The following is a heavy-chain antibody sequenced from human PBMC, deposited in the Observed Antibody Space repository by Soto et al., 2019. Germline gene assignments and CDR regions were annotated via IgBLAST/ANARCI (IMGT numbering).Heavy chain of an antibody. V-gene: IGHV2-5*02. CDR1: GFSLTTSGVG. J-gene: IGHJ4*02. CDR2: IYWDDDK. CDR3: AHRGYMYGNWDHGYFDY. Sequence: QITLKESGPPRVRPTQTLALTCTFSGFSLTTSGVGVGWIRKTPGKALEWLAVIYWDDDKRYSPSLKSRLPITKDTSKNQVVLTMADMDPVDTATYFCAHRGYMYGNWDHGYFDYWGQGTLVTVSS. D-gene: IGHD5-18*01.